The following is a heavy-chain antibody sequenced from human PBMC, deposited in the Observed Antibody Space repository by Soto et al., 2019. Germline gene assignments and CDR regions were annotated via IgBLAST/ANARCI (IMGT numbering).Heavy chain of an antibody. D-gene: IGHD3-9*01. CDR2: IIPMIGRT. J-gene: IGHJ4*02. CDR1: GGTFNNYG. V-gene: IGHV1-69*01. Sequence: QVQLVQSGAEVKKPGSSVKVSCKASGGTFNNYGMGWVRQAPGQGLEWMGGIIPMIGRTNYAQKFQGRLTLTGDASRSTAYMELRSLRSDDTAVYYCASWDYDVLTGYSYDDWGQGTLVTVSS. CDR3: ASWDYDVLTGYSYDD.